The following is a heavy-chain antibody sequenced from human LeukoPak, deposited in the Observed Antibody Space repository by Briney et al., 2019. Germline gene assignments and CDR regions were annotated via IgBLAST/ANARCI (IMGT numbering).Heavy chain of an antibody. CDR3: ANIRTRGAVAVLD. J-gene: IGHJ4*02. V-gene: IGHV4-39*05. D-gene: IGHD6-19*01. CDR2: IYYSGST. CDR1: GGSISSSSYY. Sequence: SETPSLTCTISGGSISSSSYYWGWIRQPPGKGLEWIGSIYYSGSTYYNPSLKSRVTISVDTSKNQFSLKLSSVTAADTAVYYCANIRTRGAVAVLDWGQGTLVTVSS.